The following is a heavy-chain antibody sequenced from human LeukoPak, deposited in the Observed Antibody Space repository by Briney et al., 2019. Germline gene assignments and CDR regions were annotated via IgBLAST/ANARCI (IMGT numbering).Heavy chain of an antibody. D-gene: IGHD5-12*01. V-gene: IGHV3-21*01. J-gene: IGHJ4*02. CDR2: ISSSSSYI. CDR1: GFTFSSYS. Sequence: GGSLRLSCAASGFTFSSYSMNWVRQAPGKGLEWVSSISSSSSYIYYADSVKGRFTISRDNAKNSLYLQMNSLRAEDTAVYYCARGVVATIYFDCWGQGTLVTVSS. CDR3: ARGVVATIYFDC.